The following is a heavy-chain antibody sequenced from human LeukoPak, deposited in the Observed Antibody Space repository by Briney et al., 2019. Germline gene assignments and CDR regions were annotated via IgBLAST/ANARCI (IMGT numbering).Heavy chain of an antibody. CDR2: INPNSGGT. CDR3: AYGSGSPYYFDY. J-gene: IGHJ4*02. V-gene: IGHV1-2*06. D-gene: IGHD3-10*01. CDR1: GYTFTGYY. Sequence: ASVKVSCKASGYTFTGYYMHWVRQAPGQGLEWMGRINPNSGGTNYAQKFQGRVTMTRDTSISAAYMELSRLRSDDTAVYYCAYGSGSPYYFDYWGQGTLVTVSS.